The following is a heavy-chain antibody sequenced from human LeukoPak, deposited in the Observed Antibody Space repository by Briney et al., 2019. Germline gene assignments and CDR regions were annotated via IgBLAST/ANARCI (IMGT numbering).Heavy chain of an antibody. CDR1: GFTFNKSW. D-gene: IGHD6-13*01. J-gene: IGHJ4*02. CDR3: AGADSGSWDFGR. V-gene: IGHV3-7*04. Sequence: GGSLRLSCAASGFTFNKSWMSWVRQAPGKGPEWVANIKEDGTQKYYVDSVRGRFTISRDNAKNSLYLQMNSLRADDTGVYYCAGADSGSWDFGRGAQGTLVIVSS. CDR2: IKEDGTQK.